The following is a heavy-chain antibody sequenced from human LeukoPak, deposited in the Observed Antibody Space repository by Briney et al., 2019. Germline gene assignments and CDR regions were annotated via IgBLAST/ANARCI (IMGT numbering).Heavy chain of an antibody. D-gene: IGHD3-10*01. CDR2: IHYTGGT. V-gene: IGHV4-59*01. CDR1: GVSISNYY. Sequence: PSETLSLTCSVSGVSISNYYWNWIRQPPGKGLEWIGCIHYTGGTNYNPSLMSRVTILIDTSKSQFSLKLSSVTAADTAVYYCAGGTRGFDYWGQGTLVTVSS. CDR3: AGGTRGFDY. J-gene: IGHJ4*02.